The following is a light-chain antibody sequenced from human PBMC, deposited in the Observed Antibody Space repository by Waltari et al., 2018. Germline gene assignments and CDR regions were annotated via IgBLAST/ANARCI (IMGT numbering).Light chain of an antibody. CDR1: QGISSY. CDR2: AAS. J-gene: IGKJ2*01. V-gene: IGKV1-8*01. CDR3: QQYDDWPPLYT. Sequence: AIRMTQSPSSFSASTGDRVTITCRASQGISSYLAWYQQKPGRVPKLLMSAASTLHSGVPSRFTGSGSGTDFTLTINCLQSDDFAVYYCQQYDDWPPLYTFGQGTKLDIK.